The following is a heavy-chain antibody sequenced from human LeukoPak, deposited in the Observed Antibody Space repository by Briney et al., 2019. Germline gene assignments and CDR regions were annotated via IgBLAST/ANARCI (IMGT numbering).Heavy chain of an antibody. J-gene: IGHJ4*01. Sequence: SETLSLTCTVSGGSINSGSYYWGWIRQPPGKGLEWIGSIYYSGSPNYNPSLKSRVTISIDTSKNQFSLKLSSVTAADTAVYYCVRDRVGTKGVPYFDFWAKEPWSPSPQ. CDR3: VRDRVGTKGVPYFDF. CDR1: GGSINSGSYY. CDR2: IYYSGSP. D-gene: IGHD1/OR15-1a*01. V-gene: IGHV4-39*07.